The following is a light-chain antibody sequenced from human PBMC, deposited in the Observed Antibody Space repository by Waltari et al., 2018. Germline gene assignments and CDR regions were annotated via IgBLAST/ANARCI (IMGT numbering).Light chain of an antibody. CDR3: QSYDSSLSGYI. V-gene: IGLV1-40*01. CDR2: VNI. CDR1: SSNIGAGYD. Sequence: QSVLTQPPSVSGAPGQTVTISCTGSSSNIGAGYDVHWYQQFTGTAPKLLIYVNINRPSGVPDRFSGSKSGTSASLAITGLQAEDEADYYCQSYDSSLSGYIFGPVTTVTVL. J-gene: IGLJ1*01.